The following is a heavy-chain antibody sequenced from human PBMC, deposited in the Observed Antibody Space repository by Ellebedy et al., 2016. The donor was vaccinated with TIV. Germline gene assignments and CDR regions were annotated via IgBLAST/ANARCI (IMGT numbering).Heavy chain of an antibody. CDR2: IWYDGSNK. CDR3: ARDGGYGDYEDGMDV. D-gene: IGHD4-17*01. Sequence: GESLKISCAASGFTFSSYGMHWVRQAPGKGLEWVAVIWYDGSNKYYADSVKGRFTISRDNSKNTLYLQMNSLRAEDTAVYYCARDGGYGDYEDGMDVWGQGTTVTVSS. V-gene: IGHV3-33*01. J-gene: IGHJ6*02. CDR1: GFTFSSYG.